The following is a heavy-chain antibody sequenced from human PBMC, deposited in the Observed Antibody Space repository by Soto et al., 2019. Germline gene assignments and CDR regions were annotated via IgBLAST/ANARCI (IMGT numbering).Heavy chain of an antibody. CDR1: GYSFTSYD. Sequence: QVQLVQSGAEVKKPGASVKVSCKASGYSFTSYDINWVRQATGQGLEWMGWMNPNSGNTGYAQKFQGRVTMTRNTSISTAYMELSSLSSEDTAVYYCARVSMGSSSEDFQHWGQGTLVTVSS. CDR3: ARVSMGSSSEDFQH. CDR2: MNPNSGNT. D-gene: IGHD6-6*01. V-gene: IGHV1-8*01. J-gene: IGHJ1*01.